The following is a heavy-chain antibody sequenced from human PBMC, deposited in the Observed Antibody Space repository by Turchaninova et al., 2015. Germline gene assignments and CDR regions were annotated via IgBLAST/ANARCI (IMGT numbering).Heavy chain of an antibody. Sequence: QITLMESGPTLVKPTQTLTLTCPFSGFSLSTSGLGVGWIRQPPGKALGWLAVNWWEDDEYYSQSLKSRLTITKDTSKNQVVLTVTNIDPVDTATYYCAHQWGNWYFDLWGRGTLVTVSS. CDR2: NWWEDDE. V-gene: IGHV2-5*02. CDR1: GFSLSTSGLG. CDR3: AHQWGNWYFDL. D-gene: IGHD7-27*01. J-gene: IGHJ2*01.